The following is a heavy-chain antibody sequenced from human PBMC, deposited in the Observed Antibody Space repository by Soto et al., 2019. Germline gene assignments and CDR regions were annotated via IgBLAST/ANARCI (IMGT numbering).Heavy chain of an antibody. J-gene: IGHJ4*02. CDR2: IYSSGSA. CDR3: ARGYTSQDY. Sequence: SETLSLTCTVSGGSINNNYWSWIRQPPGKGLEWIGYIYSSGSAKYNPSLRSRVTISLDTSKNQFSLKLSSVTAADTAVYYCARGYTSQDYWGQGTLVTVSS. V-gene: IGHV4-59*01. CDR1: GGSINNNY. D-gene: IGHD2-2*01.